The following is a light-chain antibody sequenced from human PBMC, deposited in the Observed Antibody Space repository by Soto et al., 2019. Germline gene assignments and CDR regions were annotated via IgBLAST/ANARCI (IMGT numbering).Light chain of an antibody. CDR3: QHYTNWPLT. V-gene: IGKV3-15*01. CDR1: HSVSTR. CDR2: DAS. Sequence: EIGMTQSPATLSVSPVERATLSCRASHSVSTRLAWYQQKPGQAPRLLIYDASTRATGLPARFSGSGSGTDFTLTISSLQSEDFAVYYCQHYTNWPLTFGGGTKVEIK. J-gene: IGKJ4*01.